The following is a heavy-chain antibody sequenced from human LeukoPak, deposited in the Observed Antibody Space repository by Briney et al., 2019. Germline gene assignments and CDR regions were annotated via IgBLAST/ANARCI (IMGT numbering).Heavy chain of an antibody. CDR3: ARDLSGHWTYDY. J-gene: IGHJ4*01. CDR1: GFTFNRYA. D-gene: IGHD1-1*01. Sequence: GGSLRLSCVASGFTFNRYAMSWVRHVPGKRLEWVAVISLDGNNEYYADSVKGRFSLSRDNSMNTLYLQLNSLRTEDTAMYYCARDLSGHWTYDYWGQGTLVTVSS. CDR2: ISLDGNNE. V-gene: IGHV3-30-3*01.